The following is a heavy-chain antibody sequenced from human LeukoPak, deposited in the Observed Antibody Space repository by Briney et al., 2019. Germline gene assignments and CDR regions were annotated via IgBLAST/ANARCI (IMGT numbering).Heavy chain of an antibody. CDR2: FDPEDGET. CDR1: GYTLTELS. D-gene: IGHD3-10*01. Sequence: ASVKVSCKVSGYTLTELSMHWVRQAPGKGLEWMGGFDPEDGETIYAQKFQGRVTMTEDTSTDTAYMELSSLRSEDTAVYYCATDRSLRRGFQHWGQGTLVTVSS. V-gene: IGHV1-24*01. CDR3: ATDRSLRRGFQH. J-gene: IGHJ1*01.